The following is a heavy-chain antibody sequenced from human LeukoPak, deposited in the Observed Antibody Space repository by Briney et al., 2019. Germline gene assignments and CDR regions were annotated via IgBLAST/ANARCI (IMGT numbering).Heavy chain of an antibody. Sequence: GRSLRLSCAASGFTFSSYGMHWVRQAPGKGLEWVAVISYDGSNKYYADYVKGRFTISRDNSKNTLYLQMNSLRAEDTAVYYCAKETSLLGSGYYPDAFDIWGQGTMVTVSS. V-gene: IGHV3-30*18. CDR1: GFTFSSYG. CDR2: ISYDGSNK. CDR3: AKETSLLGSGYYPDAFDI. J-gene: IGHJ3*02. D-gene: IGHD3-22*01.